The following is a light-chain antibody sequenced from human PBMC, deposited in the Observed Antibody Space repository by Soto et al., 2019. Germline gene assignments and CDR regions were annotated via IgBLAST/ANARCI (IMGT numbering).Light chain of an antibody. CDR3: LQDYNYPRT. Sequence: SASIGDRATITCRARASIRTWLAWYQHKPGKAPKLLIYAASSLQSGVPSRFSGSGSGTDFTLTISSLQPEDFATYYCLQDYNYPRTFGQGTKVDIK. V-gene: IGKV1-6*01. CDR2: AAS. J-gene: IGKJ1*01. CDR1: ASIRTW.